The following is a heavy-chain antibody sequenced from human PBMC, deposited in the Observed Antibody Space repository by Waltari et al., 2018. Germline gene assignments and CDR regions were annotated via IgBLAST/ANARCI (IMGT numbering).Heavy chain of an antibody. V-gene: IGHV4-34*01. CDR2: INHSGST. CDR3: ARGLIGSGGWFDP. D-gene: IGHD3-10*01. CDR1: GGSFSGYY. Sequence: QVQLQQWGAGLLKPSETLSLTCAVYGGSFSGYYWSWIRQPPGKGLEWIGEINHSGSTNYNPSLKSRVTISVDTSKNQCSLKLSSVTAADTAVYYCARGLIGSGGWFDPWGQGTLVTVSS. J-gene: IGHJ5*02.